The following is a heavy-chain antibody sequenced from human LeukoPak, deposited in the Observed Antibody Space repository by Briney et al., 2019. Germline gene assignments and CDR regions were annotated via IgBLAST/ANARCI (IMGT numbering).Heavy chain of an antibody. Sequence: SETLSLTCTVSGGSISSYYWSWIRQPPGKGLEWIGYIYYSGSTNYNPSLKSRVTISVDTSKNQFSLKLSSVTAADTAVYYCGGQYCSGGSCYENWFDPWAREPWSPSPQ. CDR3: GGQYCSGGSCYENWFDP. CDR1: GGSISSYY. J-gene: IGHJ5*02. V-gene: IGHV4-59*08. D-gene: IGHD2-15*01. CDR2: IYYSGST.